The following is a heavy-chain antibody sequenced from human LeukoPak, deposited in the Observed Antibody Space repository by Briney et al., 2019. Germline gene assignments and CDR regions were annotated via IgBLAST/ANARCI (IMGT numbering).Heavy chain of an antibody. CDR3: AKVDSGWFKGRLGY. V-gene: IGHV3-53*01. CDR1: GFSVSNNY. Sequence: GGSLRLSLAASGFSVSNNYMAWVRQAPGKGVEWVLFIYSGGSTYYADSVKGRFTISRDNSKSTLYLQMTSLRVEDTAVYYCAKVDSGWFKGRLGYWGPGTLVTVSS. D-gene: IGHD6-19*01. CDR2: IYSGGST. J-gene: IGHJ4*02.